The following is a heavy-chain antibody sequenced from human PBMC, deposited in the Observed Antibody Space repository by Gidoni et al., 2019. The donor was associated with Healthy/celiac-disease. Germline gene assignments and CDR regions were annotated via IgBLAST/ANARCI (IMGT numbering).Heavy chain of an antibody. Sequence: QVQLQQWGAGLLKPSETLSLTCAVSGGSFSGYYWRWIRQPPGKGLEWIGEINHSGSTNYNPSLKSRVTISVDTSKNQFSLKLSSVTAADTAVYYCARVLSGYSIYYYYYGMDVWGQGTTVTVSS. CDR1: GGSFSGYY. CDR2: INHSGST. J-gene: IGHJ6*02. CDR3: ARVLSGYSIYYYYYGMDV. D-gene: IGHD3-22*01. V-gene: IGHV4-34*01.